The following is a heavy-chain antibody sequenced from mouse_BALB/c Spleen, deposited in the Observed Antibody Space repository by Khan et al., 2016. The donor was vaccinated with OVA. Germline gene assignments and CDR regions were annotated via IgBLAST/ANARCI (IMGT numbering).Heavy chain of an antibody. Sequence: VQLQQSGAELARPGASVKMSCKASGYTFTTYTMHWVKQRPGQGLEWIGYINPSNGYTNYNQKFKDKSTLTADKSSSTAYMQLSSITSDYSAVXYCAREGAYYRSDGWFSYWGQGTLVTVSA. V-gene: IGHV1-4*01. J-gene: IGHJ3*01. CDR1: GYTFTTYT. CDR3: AREGAYYRSDGWFSY. D-gene: IGHD2-14*01. CDR2: INPSNGYT.